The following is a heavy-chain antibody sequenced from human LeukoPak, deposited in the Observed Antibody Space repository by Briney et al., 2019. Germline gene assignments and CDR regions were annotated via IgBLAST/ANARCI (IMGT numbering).Heavy chain of an antibody. J-gene: IGHJ4*02. D-gene: IGHD3-3*01. Sequence: PGGSLRLSCAASGFTFSSYAMSWVRQAPGKGLEWVSAISGSGGSTYYADSVKGRFTISRDNSKNTLYLQMNSLRAEDTAVYYCAKDYHQPGPLTIFGVVIRDFDYWGQGTLVTVSS. CDR1: GFTFSSYA. CDR2: ISGSGGST. CDR3: AKDYHQPGPLTIFGVVIRDFDY. V-gene: IGHV3-23*01.